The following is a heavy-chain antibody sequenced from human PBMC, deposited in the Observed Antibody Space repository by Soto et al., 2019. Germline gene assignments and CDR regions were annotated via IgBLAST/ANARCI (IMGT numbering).Heavy chain of an antibody. CDR3: SRRAPEGFDP. Sequence: PSETLSLTCTVSGDSISRSPYYWAWIRQPPGKGLEWIGSMSYSGSTYYNPSLKSRVTIFIDTPKNQLPLKLTSVTAADTAVYYCSRRAPEGFDPWGQGTLVTVSS. J-gene: IGHJ5*02. V-gene: IGHV4-39*01. CDR2: MSYSGST. CDR1: GDSISRSPYY.